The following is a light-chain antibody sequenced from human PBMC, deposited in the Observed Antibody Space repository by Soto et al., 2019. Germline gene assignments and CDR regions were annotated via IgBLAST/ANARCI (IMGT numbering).Light chain of an antibody. V-gene: IGKV1-33*01. Sequence: DIQMTQSPSSLSASVGDRVTITCQASQDISNYLNWYQQKPGKAPKLLIYDASNLETGVPSRFSGSGSGTDFTFTISRLQPEDIATYYCQQYDNLPLTVGGGTKVDIK. CDR1: QDISNY. J-gene: IGKJ4*01. CDR2: DAS. CDR3: QQYDNLPLT.